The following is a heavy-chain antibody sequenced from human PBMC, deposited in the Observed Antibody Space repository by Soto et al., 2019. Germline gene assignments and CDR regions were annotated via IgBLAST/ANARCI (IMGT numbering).Heavy chain of an antibody. V-gene: IGHV4-34*01. Sequence: SETLSLTCAVDDGYFSTYYWNWIRQSPGKGLEWIGKINYSGSNNYNPSLKSRVTISIDMSKNQVSLKLTSVTAADTAVYFCARGGRSDWQVAFDSWGQGKTVTVS. CDR1: DGYFSTYY. CDR2: INYSGSN. J-gene: IGHJ3*02. CDR3: ARGGRSDWQVAFDS. D-gene: IGHD6-19*01.